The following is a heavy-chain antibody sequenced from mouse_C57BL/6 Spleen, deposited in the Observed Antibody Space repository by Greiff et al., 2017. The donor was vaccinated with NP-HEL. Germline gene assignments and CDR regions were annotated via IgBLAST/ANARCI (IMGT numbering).Heavy chain of an antibody. D-gene: IGHD1-1*01. CDR2: IDPETGGT. CDR3: TRGERDYGSSPYWFAY. Sequence: VQLQQSGAELVRPGASVTLSCKASGYTFTDYEMHWVKQTPVHGLEWIGAIDPETGGTAYNQKFKGKAILTADKSSSTAYMELRSLTSEDSAVYYCTRGERDYGSSPYWFAYWGQGTLVTVSA. V-gene: IGHV1-15*01. J-gene: IGHJ3*01. CDR1: GYTFTDYE.